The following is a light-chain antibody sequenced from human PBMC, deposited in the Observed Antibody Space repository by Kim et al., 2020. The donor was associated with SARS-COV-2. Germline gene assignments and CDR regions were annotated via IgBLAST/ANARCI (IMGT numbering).Light chain of an antibody. Sequence: PGKTGRTSCGGNSIGSKSVHWYQRKAGQAPVLVISYDSDRPSGIPERFSGSNSGNTATLTISRVEAGDEADYYCQVWDSSSDHRVVFGGGTQLTVL. V-gene: IGLV3-21*04. CDR1: SIGSKS. CDR2: YDS. J-gene: IGLJ2*01. CDR3: QVWDSSSDHRVV.